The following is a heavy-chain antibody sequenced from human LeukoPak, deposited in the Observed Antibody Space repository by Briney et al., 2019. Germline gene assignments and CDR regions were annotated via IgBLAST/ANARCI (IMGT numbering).Heavy chain of an antibody. D-gene: IGHD3/OR15-3a*01. CDR2: IYPGDSDT. Sequence: GESLKISCKGSGYSFTSYWIAWVRQMPGKGLEWMGIIYPGDSDTIYSPSFQGQVTISADKSISTAYLQWSTLKAADTAMYYCARRMILFGDGFDFWGQGTLVTVSP. CDR3: ARRMILFGDGFDF. J-gene: IGHJ4*02. V-gene: IGHV5-51*01. CDR1: GYSFTSYW.